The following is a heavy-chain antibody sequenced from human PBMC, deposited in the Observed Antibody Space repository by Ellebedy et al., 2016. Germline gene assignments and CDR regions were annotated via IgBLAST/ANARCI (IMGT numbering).Heavy chain of an antibody. J-gene: IGHJ5*02. Sequence: GESLKISCAAPGFTFSTYWMSWVRQAPGKGLEWVASIKQDESDKKYVDPVKGRFTISRDNAKNSVSLQMNSLRAEDTAMYYCARSGVPNRDDIWFDPWGQGTLVTVSA. CDR2: IKQDESDK. CDR1: GFTFSTYW. D-gene: IGHD1-1*01. V-gene: IGHV3-7*01. CDR3: ARSGVPNRDDIWFDP.